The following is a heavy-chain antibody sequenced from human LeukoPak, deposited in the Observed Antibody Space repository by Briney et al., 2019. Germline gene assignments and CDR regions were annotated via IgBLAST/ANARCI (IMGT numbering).Heavy chain of an antibody. CDR1: GGSISSSSYY. V-gene: IGHV4-39*01. Sequence: SETLSLTCTVSGGSISSSSYYWGWIRQPPGTGLEWIGSIYYSGSTYYNPSLKSRVTISVDTSKNQFSLKLSSVTAADTAVYYWARSVSTYDFWSGPIRWFDPWGQGTLVTVSS. CDR3: ARSVSTYDFWSGPIRWFDP. D-gene: IGHD3-3*01. CDR2: IYYSGST. J-gene: IGHJ5*02.